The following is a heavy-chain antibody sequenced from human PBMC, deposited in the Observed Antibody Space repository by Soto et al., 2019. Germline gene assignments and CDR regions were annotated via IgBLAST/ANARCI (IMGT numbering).Heavy chain of an antibody. CDR1: GFTFSSYG. D-gene: IGHD3-3*01. Sequence: GGSLRLSCAASGFTFSSYGMHWVRQAPGKGLEWVAVIWYDGSNKYYADSVKGRFTISRDNSKNTLYLQMNSLRAEDTAVYYCARGPYDFWSGAQGPNYYYYGMDVWGQGTTVTVSS. V-gene: IGHV3-33*01. CDR2: IWYDGSNK. CDR3: ARGPYDFWSGAQGPNYYYYGMDV. J-gene: IGHJ6*02.